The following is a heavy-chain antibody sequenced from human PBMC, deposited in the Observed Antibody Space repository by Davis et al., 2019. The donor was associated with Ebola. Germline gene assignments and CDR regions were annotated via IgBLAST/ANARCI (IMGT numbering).Heavy chain of an antibody. CDR3: ARGWLRSGLDV. V-gene: IGHV6-1*01. Sequence: HSQTLSLTCAISGDSVAGGTGGWNWIRQSPSRGLEWLGRTYYSSKWYTGYAESVKSRINISPATAKNQFSLHLNSVTPEDTAVYYCARGWLRSGLDVWGKGAAVTVSS. CDR1: GDSVAGGTGG. CDR2: TYYSSKWYT. J-gene: IGHJ6*04. D-gene: IGHD5-12*01.